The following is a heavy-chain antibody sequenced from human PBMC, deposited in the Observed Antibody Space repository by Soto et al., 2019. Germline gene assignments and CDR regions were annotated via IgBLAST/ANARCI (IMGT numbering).Heavy chain of an antibody. Sequence: ASVKFTCKASGYTFTSYYMHWVRQGPGQGLEWMGIINPSGGSTSYAQKFQGRVTMTRDTSTSTVYMELSSLRSEDTAVYYCARDGTQPEGFFDYWGQGTLVTVSS. V-gene: IGHV1-46*01. D-gene: IGHD1-26*01. CDR1: GYTFTSYY. CDR3: ARDGTQPEGFFDY. J-gene: IGHJ4*02. CDR2: INPSGGST.